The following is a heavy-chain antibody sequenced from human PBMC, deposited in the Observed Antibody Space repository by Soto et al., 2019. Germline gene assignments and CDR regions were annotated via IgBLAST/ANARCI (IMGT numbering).Heavy chain of an antibody. CDR3: ARGKDSYGSTSIDY. CDR2: ISYDGSNK. J-gene: IGHJ4*02. CDR1: GFTFSSYA. V-gene: IGHV3-30-3*01. Sequence: GGSLRLSCAASGFTFSSYAMHWVRQAPGKGLEWVAVISYDGSNKYYADSVKGRFTISRDNSKNTLYLQMNSLRAEDTAVYYCARGKDSYGSTSIDYWGPGTLVTVSS. D-gene: IGHD5-18*01.